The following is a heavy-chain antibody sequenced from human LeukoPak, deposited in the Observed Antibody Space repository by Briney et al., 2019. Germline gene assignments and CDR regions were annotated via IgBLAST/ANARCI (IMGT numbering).Heavy chain of an antibody. CDR3: ARDIAVAGFDY. D-gene: IGHD6-19*01. Sequence: GGSLRLSCAASGFTFSSHAMHWVRQAPGKGLEWVAVISYDGSNKYYADSVKGRFTIPRDNSKNTLYLQMNSLRLEDTAVFHCARDIAVAGFDYWGQGTLVTVSS. V-gene: IGHV3-30-3*01. CDR1: GFTFSSHA. CDR2: ISYDGSNK. J-gene: IGHJ4*02.